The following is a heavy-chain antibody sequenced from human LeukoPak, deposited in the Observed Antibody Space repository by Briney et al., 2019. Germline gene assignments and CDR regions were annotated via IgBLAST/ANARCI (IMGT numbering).Heavy chain of an antibody. D-gene: IGHD5-12*01. CDR3: ARDSDIGYAAY. CDR2: IYYSGSI. CDR1: GASISSSSYY. V-gene: IGHV4-39*02. Sequence: SETLSLTCTVSGASISSSSYYWGWIRQPPGKGLEWIGSIYYSGSIYYNPSLKSRVTISVDTSKNKFSLKLSSVTAADTAVYYCARDSDIGYAAYWGQETLVTVSS. J-gene: IGHJ4*02.